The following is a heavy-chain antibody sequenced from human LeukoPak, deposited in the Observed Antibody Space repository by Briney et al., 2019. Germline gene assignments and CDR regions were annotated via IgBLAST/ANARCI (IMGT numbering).Heavy chain of an antibody. V-gene: IGHV3-21*01. D-gene: IGHD6-13*01. J-gene: IGHJ4*02. CDR3: ATGSSSSFDY. CDR2: ISGSSSDI. Sequence: PGGSLRLCCAASGFTFSTYRMNWVRQAPGKGLEWVSSISGSSSDISYADSLKGRFTISRDNAKNSVDLQMSSLRGEDTAVYCCATGSSSSFDYWGRGTLVTVSA. CDR1: GFTFSTYR.